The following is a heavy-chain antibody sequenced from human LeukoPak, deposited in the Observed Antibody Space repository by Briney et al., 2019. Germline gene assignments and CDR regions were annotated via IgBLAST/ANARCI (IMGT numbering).Heavy chain of an antibody. J-gene: IGHJ4*02. CDR3: ATDSHYAFDF. D-gene: IGHD4-17*01. Sequence: GGSLRLSCAAFGFTFSSYPMNWVRQAPGKGLEWVSNVRPGDSARFYADSVRGRFTISRDDAKNSLYLQMNSLRDEDTAVYYCATDSHYAFDFWGLGTLVTVSS. CDR1: GFTFSSYP. CDR2: VRPGDSAR. V-gene: IGHV3-48*02.